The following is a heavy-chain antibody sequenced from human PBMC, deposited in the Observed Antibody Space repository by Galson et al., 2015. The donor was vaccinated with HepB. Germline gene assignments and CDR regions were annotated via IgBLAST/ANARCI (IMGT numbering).Heavy chain of an antibody. CDR2: INSQSGGT. D-gene: IGHD3/OR15-3a*01. J-gene: IGHJ4*02. CDR3: ARGSRPTWTGHPEFEF. Sequence: SVKVSCKASGYTFIGYYLHWVRQAPGQGLEWMGRINSQSGGTNYAQTLQGRVTMTRATSVSTVYMELTRLRPDDTATYYCARGSRPTWTGHPEFEFWGQGTLIAVSS. CDR1: GYTFIGYY. V-gene: IGHV1-2*06.